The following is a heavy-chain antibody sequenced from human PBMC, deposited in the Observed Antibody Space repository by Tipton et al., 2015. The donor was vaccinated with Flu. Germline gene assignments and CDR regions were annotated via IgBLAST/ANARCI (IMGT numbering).Heavy chain of an antibody. Sequence: GSLRLSCAASGFTFTTYWMSWVRQAPGKGLEWVANIKQGGDEKYYVDSVKGRFTISRDNSKNTVYLQMNNLRGEDTAVYYCAKDNDPSNVPHYWGQGTLVTVSS. CDR2: IKQGGDEK. V-gene: IGHV3-7*01. CDR3: AKDNDPSNVPHY. J-gene: IGHJ4*02. CDR1: GFTFTTYW. D-gene: IGHD1-1*01.